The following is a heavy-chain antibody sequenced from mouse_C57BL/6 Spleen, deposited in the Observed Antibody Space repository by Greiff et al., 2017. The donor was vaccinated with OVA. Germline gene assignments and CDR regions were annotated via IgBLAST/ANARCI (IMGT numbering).Heavy chain of an antibody. CDR3: ARQDDGYYY. CDR1: GYAFSSSW. V-gene: IGHV1-82*01. J-gene: IGHJ2*01. D-gene: IGHD2-3*01. CDR2: IYPGDGDT. Sequence: LVESGPELVKPGASVKISCKASGYAFSSSWMNWVKQRPGKGLEWIGRIYPGDGDTNYNGKFKGKATLTADKSSSTAYMQLSSLTSEDSAVYFCARQDDGYYYWGQGTTLTVSS.